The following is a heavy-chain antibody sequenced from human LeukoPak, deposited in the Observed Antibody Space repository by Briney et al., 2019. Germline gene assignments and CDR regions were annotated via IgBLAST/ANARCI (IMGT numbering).Heavy chain of an antibody. Sequence: GASVKVSRKASGYTFTGYYMHWVRQAPGQGLEWMGWINPNSGGTNYAQKFQGRVTMTRDTSISTAYMELSRLRSDDTAVYYCARVSIAARRVDYWGQGTLVTVSS. CDR2: INPNSGGT. D-gene: IGHD6-6*01. J-gene: IGHJ4*02. CDR1: GYTFTGYY. V-gene: IGHV1-2*02. CDR3: ARVSIAARRVDY.